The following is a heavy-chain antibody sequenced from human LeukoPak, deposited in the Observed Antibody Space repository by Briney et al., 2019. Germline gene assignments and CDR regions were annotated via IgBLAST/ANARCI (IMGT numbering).Heavy chain of an antibody. Sequence: SETLSLTCTVSGGSINSYYWSWIRQPAGKGLEWIGRIYTSGTNYNPSLRSRVTMSLDTSNNRFSLKLSSMTAADTAVYYCARGIRGVMGNWFDPWGQGTLVTVSS. J-gene: IGHJ5*02. V-gene: IGHV4-4*07. CDR1: GGSINSYY. CDR2: IYTSGT. D-gene: IGHD3-10*01. CDR3: ARGIRGVMGNWFDP.